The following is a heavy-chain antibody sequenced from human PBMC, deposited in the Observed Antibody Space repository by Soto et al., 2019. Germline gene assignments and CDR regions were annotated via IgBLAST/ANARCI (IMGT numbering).Heavy chain of an antibody. CDR2: ISYDGSNK. CDR3: ASETTVVTPLDY. V-gene: IGHV3-30-3*01. D-gene: IGHD4-17*01. CDR1: GFTFSSYA. J-gene: IGHJ4*02. Sequence: GGSLRLSCAASGFTFSSYAMHWVRQAPGKGLEWVAVISYDGSNKYYADSVKGRFTISRDNSKNTLYLQMNSLRAEDTAVYYCASETTVVTPLDYWGQGTLVTVSS.